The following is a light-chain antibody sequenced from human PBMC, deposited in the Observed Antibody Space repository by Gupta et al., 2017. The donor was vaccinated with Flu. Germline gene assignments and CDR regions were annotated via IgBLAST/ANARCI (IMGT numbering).Light chain of an antibody. J-gene: IGKJ1*01. CDR3: QQDTSYSGT. Sequence: DIQMTQSPATLSASVGDRVTITCWASQSIGTWLAWYQQRPGKAPQVLIYKASSLESRVPSRFSGSGSGTEFTLTISSLQPDAFATHYCQQDTSYSGTFGQGTKVEIK. CDR2: KAS. CDR1: QSIGTW. V-gene: IGKV1-5*03.